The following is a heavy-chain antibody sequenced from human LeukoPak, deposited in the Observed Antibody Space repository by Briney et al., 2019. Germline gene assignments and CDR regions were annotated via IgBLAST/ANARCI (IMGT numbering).Heavy chain of an antibody. V-gene: IGHV4-59*08. D-gene: IGHD3-16*01. CDR1: GGSISSYY. J-gene: IGHJ3*02. Sequence: SETLSLTCSVSGGSISSYYWSWIRQPPGKQLEWIGYIYYSGSTNYNPSLKSRVTISIDTSKNQFSLKLTSVTAADTAVYYCARLFGGHLAAARGNAFDIWGQGTLVTVSS. CDR3: ARLFGGHLAAARGNAFDI. CDR2: IYYSGST.